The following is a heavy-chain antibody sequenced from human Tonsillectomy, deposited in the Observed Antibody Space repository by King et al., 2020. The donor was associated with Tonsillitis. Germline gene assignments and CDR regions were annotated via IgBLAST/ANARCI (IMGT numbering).Heavy chain of an antibody. CDR3: ERRRPGRIGQWLDRKDPHYYGMDG. Sequence: EVQLVESGGGLVQPGGSLRLSCAASGFTFSSYDMHWVRQATGKGLEWVSVIGTAGDTYYPGSVKGRFTISRENAKNSLYLQMNSQRAGDTAVYYCERRRPGRIGQWLDRKDPHYYGMDGWGQGTTVTVS. V-gene: IGHV3-13*01. CDR2: IGTAGDT. CDR1: GFTFSSYD. D-gene: IGHD6-19*01. J-gene: IGHJ6*02.